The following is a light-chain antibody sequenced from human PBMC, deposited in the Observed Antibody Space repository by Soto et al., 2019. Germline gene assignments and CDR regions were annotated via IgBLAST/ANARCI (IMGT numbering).Light chain of an antibody. CDR2: DAS. J-gene: IGKJ5*01. CDR1: QGISTF. CDR3: QQSYSTPIT. Sequence: DIQMTQSPSSLSASVGDRVTITFRSSQGISTFLAWYQQHPGTAPKRLIYDASNLQSGVPSRFSGSGSGTDFTLTISSLQPEDFATYYCQQSYSTPITFGQGTRLEIK. V-gene: IGKV1-39*01.